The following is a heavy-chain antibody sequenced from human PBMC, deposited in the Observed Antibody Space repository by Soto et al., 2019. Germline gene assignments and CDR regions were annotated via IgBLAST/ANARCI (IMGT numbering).Heavy chain of an antibody. V-gene: IGHV4-59*08. CDR2: IYYSGST. Sequence: SETLSLTCTVSGGSISSYYWSWIRQPPGKGLEWIGYIYYSGSTNYNPSLKSRVTISVDTSKNQFSLKLSSVTAADTAVYYCARHSAYYYDSSGYPVFDYWGQGTLVTVSS. D-gene: IGHD3-22*01. J-gene: IGHJ4*02. CDR1: GGSISSYY. CDR3: ARHSAYYYDSSGYPVFDY.